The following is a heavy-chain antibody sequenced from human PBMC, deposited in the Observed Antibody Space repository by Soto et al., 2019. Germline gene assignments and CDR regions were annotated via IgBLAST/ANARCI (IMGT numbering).Heavy chain of an antibody. V-gene: IGHV3-73*01. D-gene: IGHD3-16*02. J-gene: IGHJ3*02. CDR1: GFTVSGSA. CDR2: IRSKTNSYAT. Sequence: EVQLVESGGGLVQPGGSLKLSCAASGFTVSGSAVHWVRQASGKGLEWVGRIRSKTNSYATAYAASVKGRFTISRDDSKNTAYLQMNSQKTEDTAVYYCTSHLAELSFPRAFDIWGQGTMVTVSS. CDR3: TSHLAELSFPRAFDI.